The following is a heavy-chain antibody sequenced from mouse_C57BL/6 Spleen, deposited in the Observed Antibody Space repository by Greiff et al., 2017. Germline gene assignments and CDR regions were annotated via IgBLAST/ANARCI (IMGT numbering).Heavy chain of an antibody. CDR1: GYTFTSYW. Sequence: QVQLKEPGAELVKPGASVKMSCKASGYTFTSYWITWVKQRPGQGLEWIGDIYPGSGSTNYNEKFKSKATLTVDTSSSTAYMQLSSLTSEDSAVYYCARGEYSWFAYWGQGTLVTVSA. CDR2: IYPGSGST. V-gene: IGHV1-55*01. D-gene: IGHD2-10*02. CDR3: ARGEYSWFAY. J-gene: IGHJ3*01.